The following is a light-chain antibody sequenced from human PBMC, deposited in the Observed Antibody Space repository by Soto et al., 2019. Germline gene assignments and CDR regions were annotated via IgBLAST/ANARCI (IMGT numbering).Light chain of an antibody. J-gene: IGKJ4*01. CDR1: QGISNY. Sequence: DIQMTQSPSSLSASVGDRVTITCRASQGISNYLAWYQQKPGKVPKLMIYAASTLQSGVPSRFSGSGSGTDFTLTISSLQPEDVATYYCQKYNSALGITFGGGTKVDI. V-gene: IGKV1-27*01. CDR3: QKYNSALGIT. CDR2: AAS.